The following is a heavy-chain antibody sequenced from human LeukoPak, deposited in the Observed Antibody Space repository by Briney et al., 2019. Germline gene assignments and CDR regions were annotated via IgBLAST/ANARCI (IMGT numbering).Heavy chain of an antibody. CDR3: ASGTSITIFGVVPDYYYYMDV. Sequence: PGGSLRLSCAASGFTFSSYWMSWVRQAPGKGLQWVANIKQDGSEKYYVDSVKGRFTISRDNAKNSLYLQMNSLRAEDTAVYYCASGTSITIFGVVPDYYYYMDVWGEGTTVTVSS. D-gene: IGHD3-3*01. CDR2: IKQDGSEK. V-gene: IGHV3-7*01. J-gene: IGHJ6*03. CDR1: GFTFSSYW.